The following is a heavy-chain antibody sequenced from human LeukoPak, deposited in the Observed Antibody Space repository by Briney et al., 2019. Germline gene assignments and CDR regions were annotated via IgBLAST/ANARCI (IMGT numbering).Heavy chain of an antibody. Sequence: SQTLSLTCTVSGGSISSGDYYWSWIRQPPGKCLEWIGYIYYSGNTYYNPSLKSRVTISVDTSKNQFSLKLTSVTAADTAMYYCATYSSDWYPDAFDIWGQGTMVTVSS. D-gene: IGHD6-19*01. V-gene: IGHV4-30-4*01. CDR3: ATYSSDWYPDAFDI. J-gene: IGHJ3*02. CDR1: GGSISSGDYY. CDR2: IYYSGNT.